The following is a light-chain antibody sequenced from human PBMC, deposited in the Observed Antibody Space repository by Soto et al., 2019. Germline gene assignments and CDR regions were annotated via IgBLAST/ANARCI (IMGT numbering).Light chain of an antibody. CDR2: SYN. V-gene: IGLV1-44*01. Sequence: QSVLTQPPSASGTPGQRVTISCDGRSSNIGSNTVNWYQQLPGTAPKLLIYSYNQRPSGVPDRFSGSKSGTSASLALSGLQSEDEADYYCAALDDRLNGVVFGVGTKLTVL. CDR3: AALDDRLNGVV. J-gene: IGLJ2*01. CDR1: SSNIGSNT.